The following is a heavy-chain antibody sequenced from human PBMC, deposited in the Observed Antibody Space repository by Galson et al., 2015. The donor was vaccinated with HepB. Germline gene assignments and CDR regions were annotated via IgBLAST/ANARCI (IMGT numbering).Heavy chain of an antibody. D-gene: IGHD2-2*01. CDR2: IYPGDSDT. CDR3: ARRAVYCSRTDCYHHYAFDI. CDR1: GYTFTNFW. Sequence: QSGAEVKKPGESLKISCKASGYTFTNFWIGWVRQKPGKGLEWMGIIYPGDSDTRYSPSFHGLVTISVDKSISTAYLHGSSLKASDTAMYFCARRAVYCSRTDCYHHYAFDIWGHGSMVTVYS. V-gene: IGHV5-51*01. J-gene: IGHJ3*02.